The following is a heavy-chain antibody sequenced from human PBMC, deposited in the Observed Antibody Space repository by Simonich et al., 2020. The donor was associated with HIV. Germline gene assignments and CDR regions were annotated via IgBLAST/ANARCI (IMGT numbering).Heavy chain of an antibody. V-gene: IGHV3-23*01. J-gene: IGHJ4*02. D-gene: IGHD6-6*01. CDR2: ISGSGCST. CDR1: GFTFSIYA. Sequence: EVQLLESGGGLVQPGGSLRLSCAAAGFTFSIYAMSWVRQAPGKGLEWVSDISGSGCSTYYADSVKGRFTISRDNSTLYLQMNSLRVEDTAVYYCAKDGIAARPSNFDYWGQGTLVTVSS. CDR3: AKDGIAARPSNFDY.